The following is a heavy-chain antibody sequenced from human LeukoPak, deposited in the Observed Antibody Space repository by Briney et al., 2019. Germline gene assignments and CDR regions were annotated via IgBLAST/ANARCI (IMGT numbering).Heavy chain of an antibody. Sequence: SETLSLTCTVSGGSISSSSYYWGWIRQPPGKGLEWIGSIYYSGSTYYNPSLKSRVTISVDTSKNQFSLKLSSVTAADTAVYYCARDASLWSPYSSGWSEYFQHWGQGTLVTVSS. J-gene: IGHJ1*01. CDR2: IYYSGST. D-gene: IGHD6-19*01. V-gene: IGHV4-39*07. CDR3: ARDASLWSPYSSGWSEYFQH. CDR1: GGSISSSSYY.